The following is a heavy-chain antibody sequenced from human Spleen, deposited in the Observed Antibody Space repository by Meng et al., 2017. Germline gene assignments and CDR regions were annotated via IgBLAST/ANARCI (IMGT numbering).Heavy chain of an antibody. CDR2: IWYDGSRQ. V-gene: IGHV3-33*08. J-gene: IGHJ3*02. D-gene: IGHD3-16*01. CDR3: ARGQFFYDHDAFDI. Sequence: GESLKISCVVSGGTFRNFWMTWVRQAPGKGLEWVAVIWYDGSRQYYADSVKGRFTISRDNSKNTLYLQMNSLRAEDTAVYYCARGQFFYDHDAFDIWGQGTMVTVSS. CDR1: GGTFRNFW.